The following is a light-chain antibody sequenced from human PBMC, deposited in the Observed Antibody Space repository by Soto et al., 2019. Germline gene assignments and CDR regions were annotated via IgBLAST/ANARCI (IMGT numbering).Light chain of an antibody. J-gene: IGLJ3*02. CDR2: GNS. Sequence: QSVLTQPPSVSGAPGQWVTISCTGSSSNIGAGYDVHWYQQLPGTAPKLLIYGNSNRPSGVPDRFSGSKSGTTASLAITGRQAEDEDAYYCQSYDSGLSGCVFGGGTKLTVL. CDR3: QSYDSGLSGCV. CDR1: SSNIGAGYD. V-gene: IGLV1-40*01.